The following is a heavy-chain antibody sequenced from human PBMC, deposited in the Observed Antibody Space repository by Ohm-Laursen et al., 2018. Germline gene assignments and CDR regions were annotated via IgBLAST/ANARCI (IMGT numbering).Heavy chain of an antibody. V-gene: IGHV3-7*01. CDR2: INQDGSEK. D-gene: IGHD1-26*01. J-gene: IGHJ3*02. CDR1: GLSFSTFW. Sequence: SLRLSCSASGLSFSTFWMNWVRQAPGRGLEWVANINQDGSEKYYGGSVKGRFTISRDNAKNSLYLQMNSLRAEDTAVYYCFSGPSWEIWGQGTVVTVSS. CDR3: FSGPSWEI.